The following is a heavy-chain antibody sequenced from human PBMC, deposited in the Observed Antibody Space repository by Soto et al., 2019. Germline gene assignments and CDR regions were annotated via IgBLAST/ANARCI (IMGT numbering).Heavy chain of an antibody. J-gene: IGHJ6*02. Sequence: ASVKVSCKASGYTFTSYYMHWVRQAPGQGLEWMGIINPSGGSTSYAQKFQGRVTMTRDTSTSTVYMELSSLRSEDTVVYYCARARITIFGVVQYYYYAMDVWGQGTTVTVAS. CDR2: INPSGGST. D-gene: IGHD3-3*01. CDR3: ARARITIFGVVQYYYYAMDV. CDR1: GYTFTSYY. V-gene: IGHV1-46*01.